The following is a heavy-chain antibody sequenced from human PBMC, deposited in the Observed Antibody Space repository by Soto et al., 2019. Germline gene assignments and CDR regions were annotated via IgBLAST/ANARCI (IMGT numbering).Heavy chain of an antibody. D-gene: IGHD2-8*01. Sequence: GASVKVSCKASGYTFTSYGISWVRQAPGQGLEWMGRISTYNGNTNYPQSLQGRLTMTTDTSTTTAYMELRSLRSDDTAVYYCARDPYHVLMVNAPNLYGMDVWG. CDR2: ISTYNGNT. V-gene: IGHV1-18*01. CDR1: GYTFTSYG. CDR3: ARDPYHVLMVNAPNLYGMDV. J-gene: IGHJ6*02.